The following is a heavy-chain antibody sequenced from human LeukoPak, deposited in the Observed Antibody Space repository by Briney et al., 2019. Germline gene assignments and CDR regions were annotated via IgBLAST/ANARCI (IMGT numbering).Heavy chain of an antibody. Sequence: SETLSLTCTVSGGSISSYYWSWIRQPPGKGLEWIGYMYYSGSTNYNPSLKSRVTISVDTSKNQFSLKLSSVTAADTAVYYCARWIPWFDPWGQGTLVTVSS. CDR3: ARWIPWFDP. J-gene: IGHJ5*02. D-gene: IGHD5-18*01. V-gene: IGHV4-59*01. CDR2: MYYSGST. CDR1: GGSISSYY.